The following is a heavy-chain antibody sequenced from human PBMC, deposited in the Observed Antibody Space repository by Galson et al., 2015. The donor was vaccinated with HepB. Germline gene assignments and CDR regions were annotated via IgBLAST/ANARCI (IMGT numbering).Heavy chain of an antibody. V-gene: IGHV3-33*08. CDR3: AREGRRGVISGMDV. CDR1: GFTFSSYG. Sequence: SLRLSCAASGFTFSSYGMHWVRQAPGKGLEWVAVIWYDGSNKYYADSVKGRFTISRDNSKNTLYLQMNSLRAEDTAVYYCAREGRRGVISGMDVWGQGTTVTVSS. J-gene: IGHJ6*02. CDR2: IWYDGSNK. D-gene: IGHD3-10*01.